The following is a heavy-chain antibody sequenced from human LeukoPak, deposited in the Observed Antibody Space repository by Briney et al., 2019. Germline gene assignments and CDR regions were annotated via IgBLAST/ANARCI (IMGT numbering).Heavy chain of an antibody. D-gene: IGHD3-22*01. CDR2: ISPNNGNT. Sequence: ASVKVSSKASGYTFISYGMSWLRQAPGQGLEWMGWISPNNGNTNYAEKFQGRVTMTTDTSTSTVFMELRSLTSDDTAVYYCARGHSSYWYNCFDPWGQGTLVTVSS. CDR3: ARGHSSYWYNCFDP. CDR1: GYTFISYG. V-gene: IGHV1-18*01. J-gene: IGHJ5*02.